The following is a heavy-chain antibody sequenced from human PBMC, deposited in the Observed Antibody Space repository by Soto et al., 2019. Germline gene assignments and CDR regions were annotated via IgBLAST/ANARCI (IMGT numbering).Heavy chain of an antibody. CDR1: GYTFTSYG. V-gene: IGHV1-18*01. D-gene: IGHD6-13*01. Sequence: ASVKVSCKASGYTFTSYGISWVRQAPGQGLEWMGWISAYNGNTNYAQKLQGRVTMTTDTSTSTAYMELRSLRSDDTAVYYCARDRRQQLVYDLGAFDIWGQGTMVTVS. CDR2: ISAYNGNT. J-gene: IGHJ3*02. CDR3: ARDRRQQLVYDLGAFDI.